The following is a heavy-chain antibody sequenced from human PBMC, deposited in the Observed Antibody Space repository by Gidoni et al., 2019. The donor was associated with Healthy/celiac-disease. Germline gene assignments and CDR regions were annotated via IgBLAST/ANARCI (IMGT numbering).Heavy chain of an antibody. V-gene: IGHV4-34*01. CDR2: INHSGST. J-gene: IGHJ4*02. Sequence: QVQLQQWGAGLLKPSETLSLTCAVYGGSFSGYYWSWIRQPPGKGLEWIGEINHSGSTNYNPSLKSRVTISVDTSKNQFSLKLSSVTAADTAVYYCARGSSEVLLWFGELLGGFDYWGQGTLVTVSS. CDR1: GGSFSGYY. D-gene: IGHD3-10*01. CDR3: ARGSSEVLLWFGELLGGFDY.